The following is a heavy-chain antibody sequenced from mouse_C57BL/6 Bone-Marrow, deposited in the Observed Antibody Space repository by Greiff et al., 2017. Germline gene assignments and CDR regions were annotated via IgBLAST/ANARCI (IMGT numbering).Heavy chain of an antibody. CDR3: ARSTVYDGYYFDY. CDR2: INPNNGGT. V-gene: IGHV1-26*01. J-gene: IGHJ2*01. Sequence: VQLQQSGPELVKPGASVKISCKASGYTFTDYYMNWVKQSHGKSLEWIGDINPNNGGTSYNQKFKGKATLTVDKSSSTAYMELRSLTSEDSAVYDCARSTVYDGYYFDYWGQGTTLTVSS. CDR1: GYTFTDYY. D-gene: IGHD2-3*01.